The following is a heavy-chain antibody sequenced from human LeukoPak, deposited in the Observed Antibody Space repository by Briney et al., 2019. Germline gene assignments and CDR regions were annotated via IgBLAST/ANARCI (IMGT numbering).Heavy chain of an antibody. CDR2: ISYGGNSK. Sequence: GGSLRLSCAASGFTFSRYGMHWVRQAPGKGLEWVAVISYGGNSKYYADSVKGRFTISRDNSKNTLYLQMNSLRAEDTAVYYCARDTYYYDDAFDIWGQGTMVTVSS. CDR3: ARDTYYYDDAFDI. CDR1: GFTFSRYG. V-gene: IGHV3-30*03. D-gene: IGHD3-22*01. J-gene: IGHJ3*02.